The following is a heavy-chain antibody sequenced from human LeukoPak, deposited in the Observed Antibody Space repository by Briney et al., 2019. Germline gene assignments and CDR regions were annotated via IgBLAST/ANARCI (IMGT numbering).Heavy chain of an antibody. CDR1: GFTFTSYA. CDR2: ITGTGGST. D-gene: IGHD6-19*01. J-gene: IGHJ3*02. CDR3: AKVRDTRDWYKDAFDI. Sequence: PGGSLRLSCAASGFTFTSYAMSWVRQAPGKGLEWVSAITGTGGSTYYAASVKGRFTVSRDNSRNTLYLQMSSLRAGDTAMYYCAKVRDTRDWYKDAFDIWGQGTRVTVSS. V-gene: IGHV3-23*01.